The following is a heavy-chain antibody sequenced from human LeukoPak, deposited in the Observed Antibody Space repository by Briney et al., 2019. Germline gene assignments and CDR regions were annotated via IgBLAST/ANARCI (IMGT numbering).Heavy chain of an antibody. CDR1: GGSFSGYY. D-gene: IGHD1-14*01. CDR3: ARGLRFPRFLTLRNQFDP. J-gene: IGHJ5*02. Sequence: SETLSHTCAVYGGSFSGYYWSWIRQPPGKGLEWIGEINHSGSTNYNPSLKSRVTISVDTSKNQFSLKLSSVTAADTAVYYCARGLRFPRFLTLRNQFDPWGQGTLVTVSS. CDR2: INHSGST. V-gene: IGHV4-34*01.